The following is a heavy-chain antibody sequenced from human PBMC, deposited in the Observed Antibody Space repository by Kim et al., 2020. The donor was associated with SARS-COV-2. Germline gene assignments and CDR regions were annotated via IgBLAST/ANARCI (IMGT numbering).Heavy chain of an antibody. CDR1: GFTFGNSA. CDR3: ARHLHFTTVTFYWYFDL. D-gene: IGHD2-21*02. J-gene: IGHJ2*01. Sequence: GGSLRLSCAASGFTFGNSAMSWVRQAPGKGLEWVSGIFGSGSGTYYADSVKGRFTISRDNFQSTLFLQVDNLRAEDTAVYYCARHLHFTTVTFYWYFDLWGRGTLVTVSS. V-gene: IGHV3-23*01. CDR2: IFGSGSGT.